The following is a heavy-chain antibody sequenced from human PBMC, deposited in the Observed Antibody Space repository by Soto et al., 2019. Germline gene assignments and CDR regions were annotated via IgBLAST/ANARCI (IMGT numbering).Heavy chain of an antibody. CDR3: ARDPFDCGDDCSSNY. CDR1: GGTFSNHA. Sequence: SVKVSCKAPGGTFSNHAINWVRQAPGQGLEWMGRIIPIFTTTNYAQKFQGRVTMTADESTITAYLELNSLRAEDTAVYYCARDPFDCGDDCSSNYWGQGTRVTVSP. D-gene: IGHD2-21*02. CDR2: IIPIFTTT. J-gene: IGHJ4*02. V-gene: IGHV1-69*13.